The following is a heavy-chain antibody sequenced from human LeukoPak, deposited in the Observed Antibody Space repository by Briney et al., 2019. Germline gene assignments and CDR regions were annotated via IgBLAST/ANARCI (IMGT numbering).Heavy chain of an antibody. Sequence: SETLSLTCTVSGGYISTYHWGWVRQTPGQGLAWLGYISYSGTTTYSPSLQSRVTISLDTSENQFSLRLNSLTAADTAVYYCARAFSAWPHAFDIWGQGTMVTVSS. CDR3: ARAFSAWPHAFDI. CDR2: ISYSGTT. J-gene: IGHJ3*02. CDR1: GGYISTYH. V-gene: IGHV4-59*13. D-gene: IGHD6-19*01.